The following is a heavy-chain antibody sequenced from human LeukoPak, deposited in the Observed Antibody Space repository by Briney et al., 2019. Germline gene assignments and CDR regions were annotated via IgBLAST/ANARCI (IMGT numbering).Heavy chain of an antibody. CDR1: GGSISSYY. CDR2: IYYSGST. J-gene: IGHJ4*02. V-gene: IGHV4-59*01. D-gene: IGHD3-10*01. Sequence: SETLSLTCTVSGGSISSYYWSCIRQPPGKGLEWIGYIYYSGSTNYNPSLKSRVTISVDTSKNQFSLKLSSVTAADTAVYYCARVGYYGSGSYYSRDYWGQGTLVTVSS. CDR3: ARVGYYGSGSYYSRDY.